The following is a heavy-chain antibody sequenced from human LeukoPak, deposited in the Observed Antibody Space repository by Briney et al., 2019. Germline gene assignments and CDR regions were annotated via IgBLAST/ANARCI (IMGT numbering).Heavy chain of an antibody. Sequence: SETLSLTCTVSGGSISSGGYYWSWIRQPPGKGLEWIGSIYYSGSTYYNPSLKSRVTISVDTSKNQFSLKLSSVTAADTAVYYCARHGPLLDDYSNYENWFDPWGQGTLVTVSS. CDR2: IYYSGST. V-gene: IGHV4-39*01. CDR1: GGSISSGGYY. J-gene: IGHJ5*02. CDR3: ARHGPLLDDYSNYENWFDP. D-gene: IGHD4-11*01.